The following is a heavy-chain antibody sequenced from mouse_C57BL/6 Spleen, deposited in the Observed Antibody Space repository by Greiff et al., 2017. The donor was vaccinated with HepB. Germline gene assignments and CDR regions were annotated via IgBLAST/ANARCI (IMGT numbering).Heavy chain of an antibody. J-gene: IGHJ3*01. CDR1: GFTFSDYY. Sequence: DVHLVESGGGLVQPGGSLKLSCAASGFTFSDYYMYWVRQTPEKRLEWVAYISNGGGSTYYPDTVKGRFTISRDNAKNTLYLQMSRLKSEDTAMYYCGGDWFAYWGQGTLVTVSA. CDR2: ISNGGGST. V-gene: IGHV5-12*01. CDR3: GGDWFAY.